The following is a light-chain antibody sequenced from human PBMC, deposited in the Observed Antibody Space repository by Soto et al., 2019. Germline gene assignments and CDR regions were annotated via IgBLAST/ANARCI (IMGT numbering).Light chain of an antibody. CDR1: QSVDST. CDR3: QQYHKWPPYT. V-gene: IGKV3-15*01. Sequence: EIVMTQSPATLSVSPGETAALSCRASQSVDSTLAWYQQKPGQAPRLLIYDASTRATGIPARFSGSGSGTEFTLTIIRLQSEDFAVYFCQQYHKWPPYTVGQGTKLEIK. J-gene: IGKJ2*01. CDR2: DAS.